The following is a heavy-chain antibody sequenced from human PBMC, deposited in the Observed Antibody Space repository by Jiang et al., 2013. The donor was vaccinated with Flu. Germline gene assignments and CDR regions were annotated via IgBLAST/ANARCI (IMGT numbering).Heavy chain of an antibody. CDR3: AQDRSGYNWYDP. V-gene: IGHV4-4*07. Sequence: KPSETLSLTCTVSGGSIRNYYWSWIRQPAGKGLEWIGHIYTSGRSNYNPSLKSRVTMSVDTSKNQFSLKLTSVTAADTAVYYCAQDRSGYNWYDPWGPGTLVTVSS. CDR2: IYTSGRS. CDR1: GGSIRNYY. J-gene: IGHJ5*02. D-gene: IGHD3-22*01.